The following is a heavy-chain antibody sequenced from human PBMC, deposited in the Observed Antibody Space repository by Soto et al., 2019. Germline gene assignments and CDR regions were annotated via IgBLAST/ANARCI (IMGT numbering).Heavy chain of an antibody. J-gene: IGHJ4*02. V-gene: IGHV4-31*03. CDR2: IYYSGST. CDR3: ARVYNWNYSL. CDR1: GGSISSGGYY. Sequence: SETLSLTCTFSGGSISSGGYYWSWIRQHPGKSLEWIGYIYYSGSTYYNTSLKSRVTISVDTSKNQFSLKLSSLTSADTAVYYCARVYNWNYSLWGQGTLVTVSS. D-gene: IGHD1-1*01.